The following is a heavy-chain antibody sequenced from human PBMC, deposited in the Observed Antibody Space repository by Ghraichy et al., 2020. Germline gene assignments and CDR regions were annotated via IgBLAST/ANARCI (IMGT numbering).Heavy chain of an antibody. D-gene: IGHD6-13*01. J-gene: IGHJ1*01. CDR2: ISWNSGSI. V-gene: IGHV3-9*01. CDR3: LGIAAAGMSRRPH. Sequence: GGSLRLSCAASGFTFDDYAMHWVRQAPGKGLEWVSGISWNSGSIGYADSVKGRFTISRDNAKNSLYLQMNSLRAEDTALYYCLGIAAAGMSRRPHWGQGTLVTVSS. CDR1: GFTFDDYA.